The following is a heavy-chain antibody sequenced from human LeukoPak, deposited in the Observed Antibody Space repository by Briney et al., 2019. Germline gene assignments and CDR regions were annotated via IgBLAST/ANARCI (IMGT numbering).Heavy chain of an antibody. CDR2: FHPEDGET. CDR3: TTGKIYCSTTSCSDDY. Sequence: ASVKVSCMVSGDTLTALSMHWVRQAPGKGLEWMGGFHPEDGETIYAQKFQGRVTMPEDTSTDTAYMELSSLRSDDTAVYYCTTGKIYCSTTSCSDDYWGQGTLVTVSS. D-gene: IGHD2-2*01. V-gene: IGHV1-24*01. J-gene: IGHJ4*02. CDR1: GDTLTALS.